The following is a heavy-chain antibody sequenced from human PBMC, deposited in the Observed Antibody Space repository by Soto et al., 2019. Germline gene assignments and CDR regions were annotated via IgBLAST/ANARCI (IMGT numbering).Heavy chain of an antibody. CDR3: AKKVNSGSGSQFFDY. CDR1: GFTFSSYA. V-gene: IGHV3-23*01. Sequence: GGSLRLSCAASGFTFSSYAMSWVRQAPGKGLEWVSGFRSGGDDDTTYYADSVRGRFTISRDNSKNTLFLQMNSLRAEDTAIYYCAKKVNSGSGSQFFDYWGQGTLVTVSS. D-gene: IGHD3-10*01. CDR2: FRSGGDDDTT. J-gene: IGHJ4*02.